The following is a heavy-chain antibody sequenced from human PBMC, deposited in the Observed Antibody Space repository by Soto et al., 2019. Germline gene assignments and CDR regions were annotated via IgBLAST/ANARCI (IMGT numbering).Heavy chain of an antibody. J-gene: IGHJ4*02. Sequence: SETLSLTCTVSGGSVSSGSYYWSWIRQPPGKGLEWIGYIYYSGSTNYNPSLKSRVTISVDTSKNQFSLKLSSVTAADTAVYYCARDSPRNYDSSGPYDYWGQGTLSPSPQ. D-gene: IGHD3-22*01. CDR3: ARDSPRNYDSSGPYDY. V-gene: IGHV4-61*01. CDR1: GGSVSSGSYY. CDR2: IYYSGST.